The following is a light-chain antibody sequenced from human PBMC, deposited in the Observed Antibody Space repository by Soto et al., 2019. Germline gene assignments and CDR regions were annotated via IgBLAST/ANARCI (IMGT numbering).Light chain of an antibody. V-gene: IGKV3-20*01. CDR1: HSVSSSY. CDR2: GAS. J-gene: IGKJ4*01. Sequence: EIVLPQSPGTLSLSPGERATLSCRASHSVSSSYLAWYQQKPGQAPRLLIYGASSRATGIPDRFSGSGSGTDFTLTISRLEPEDFAVYYCQQYGSSPPLTFGGGTKVEIK. CDR3: QQYGSSPPLT.